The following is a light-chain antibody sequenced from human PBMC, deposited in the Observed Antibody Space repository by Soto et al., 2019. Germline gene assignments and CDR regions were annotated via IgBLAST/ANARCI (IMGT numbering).Light chain of an antibody. CDR3: QQYNGYSTWT. J-gene: IGKJ1*01. CDR1: QSVSIW. Sequence: DIHLTQSPSTLSASVGDRVTITCRASQSVSIWLAWYRQKPGKAPEVLVWDASSLQRGVPSRFSGSGSGTEFALTISSLQPDDFATYYCQQYNGYSTWTFGQGTKVEIK. V-gene: IGKV1-5*01. CDR2: DAS.